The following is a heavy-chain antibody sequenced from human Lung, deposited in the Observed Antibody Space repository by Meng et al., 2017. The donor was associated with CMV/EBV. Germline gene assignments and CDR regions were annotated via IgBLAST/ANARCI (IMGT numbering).Heavy chain of an antibody. J-gene: IGHJ6*02. CDR3: ARDSSSSYYYYYYYLGMDV. CDR2: ISSSSSYI. D-gene: IGHD6-6*01. V-gene: IGHV3-21*01. CDR1: GFXFSSYS. Sequence: GGSXRLXCAASGFXFSSYSMNWVRQAPGKGLEWVSSISSSSSYIYYADSVKGRFTISRDNAKNSLYLQMNSLRAEDTAVYYCARDSSSSYYYYYYYLGMDVWXQGTTVTVSS.